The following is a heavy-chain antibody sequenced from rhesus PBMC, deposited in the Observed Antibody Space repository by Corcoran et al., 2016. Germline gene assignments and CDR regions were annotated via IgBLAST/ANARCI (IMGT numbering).Heavy chain of an antibody. V-gene: IGHV2S1*01. CDR1: GFSLSTSGMG. CDR2: IYWDDDK. Sequence: QVTLKESGPALVKPTQTLTLTCTFSGFSLSTSGMGVGWIRQPPGTAPEWRANIYWDDDKYYSTSLKTRLTISKDTSKNQVILTMTNMDPVDTAIYYCARGGTGTTVATTVAFDYWGQGVLVTVSS. CDR3: ARGGTGTTVATTVAFDY. D-gene: IGHD4-29*01. J-gene: IGHJ4*01.